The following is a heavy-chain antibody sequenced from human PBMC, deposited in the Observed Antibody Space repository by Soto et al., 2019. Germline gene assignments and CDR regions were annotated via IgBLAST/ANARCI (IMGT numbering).Heavy chain of an antibody. CDR1: GFTFSGYS. Sequence: PGGSLSLSCTASGFTFSGYSMTWVRQAPGKGLEWVAALSSGSDYIYYADPVKGRFIISRDNAKDSLYLQMNSLRAEDTAVYYCARGGIFTGYDKWGRGTLVTVSS. D-gene: IGHD5-12*01. J-gene: IGHJ4*02. CDR3: ARGGIFTGYDK. V-gene: IGHV3-21*01. CDR2: LSSGSDYI.